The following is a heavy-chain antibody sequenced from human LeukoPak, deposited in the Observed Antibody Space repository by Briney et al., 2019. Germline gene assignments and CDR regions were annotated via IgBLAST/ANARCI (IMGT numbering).Heavy chain of an antibody. D-gene: IGHD1-26*01. J-gene: IGHJ6*03. V-gene: IGHV3-49*04. CDR3: ARVRGSYYPDYYYYMDV. CDR1: GFTFGDYA. Sequence: GRSLRLSCTASGFTFGDYAMTWVRQAPGKGLEWVGFIRSNLYGGTPEYAASVKGRFTISRDDSNSIAYLQMNSLRAEDTAVYYCARVRGSYYPDYYYYMDVWGKGTTVTVSS. CDR2: IRSNLYGGTP.